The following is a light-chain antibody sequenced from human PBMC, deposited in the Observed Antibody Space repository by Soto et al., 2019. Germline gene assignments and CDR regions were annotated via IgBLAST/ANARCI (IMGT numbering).Light chain of an antibody. V-gene: IGKV3-20*01. CDR1: QSVSSSY. CDR2: GAS. J-gene: IGKJ4*01. Sequence: ETVLTQSPGTLSLSPGERATLSCRASQSVSSSYLAWYQQKPGQAPRLLIYGASSRATGIPDRFSGSGSGTDFTLTISRLEPEDFAVYYCQQYDSSPLTFGGGTKVGIK. CDR3: QQYDSSPLT.